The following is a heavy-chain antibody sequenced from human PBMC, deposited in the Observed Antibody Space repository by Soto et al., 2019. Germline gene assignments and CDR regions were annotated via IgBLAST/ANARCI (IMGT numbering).Heavy chain of an antibody. CDR3: ARSPRGGVYREFDY. CDR2: INPNSGGT. D-gene: IGHD2-8*02. J-gene: IGHJ4*02. CDR1: GYTFTGYY. Sequence: QVQLVQSGAEVRKPGASVKISCKASGYTFTGYYMHWVRQAPGQGLEWMGWINPNSGGTNYAQKFQGWVTMTRDTSISTAYMELGRLRSDDTAVYYCARSPRGGVYREFDYWGQGTLVTVSS. V-gene: IGHV1-2*04.